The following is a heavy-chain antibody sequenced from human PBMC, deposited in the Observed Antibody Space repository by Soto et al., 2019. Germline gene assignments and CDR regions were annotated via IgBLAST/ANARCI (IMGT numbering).Heavy chain of an antibody. J-gene: IGHJ6*02. Sequence: GGSLRLSCAPSGFTLPGYSMNWVRQAPGKGLEWVSYISSSSNTIYYADSVKGRFTISRDNAKNLLYLQMNSLKTEDTAVYYCTTAPFSFITLPGTSFLIGMDVWGQGTTVTVSS. CDR3: TTAPFSFITLPGTSFLIGMDV. CDR1: GFTLPGYS. V-gene: IGHV3-48*01. CDR2: ISSSSNTI. D-gene: IGHD3-10*01.